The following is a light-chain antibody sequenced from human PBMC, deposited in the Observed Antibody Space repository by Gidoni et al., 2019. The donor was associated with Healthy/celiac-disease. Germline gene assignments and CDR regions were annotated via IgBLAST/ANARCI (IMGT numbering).Light chain of an antibody. CDR2: GAS. V-gene: IGKV3-20*01. CDR1: QSVSSSY. CDR3: QQYGSSPLT. J-gene: IGKJ4*01. Sequence: ELVFTHSPGTLSLSPGERATLSCRASQSVSSSYFAWYQQKPGQAPRLLIYGASSRATGIPDRFSGSGSGTDFTLTISRLEPEDFAVYYCQQYGSSPLTFGGGTKVEIK.